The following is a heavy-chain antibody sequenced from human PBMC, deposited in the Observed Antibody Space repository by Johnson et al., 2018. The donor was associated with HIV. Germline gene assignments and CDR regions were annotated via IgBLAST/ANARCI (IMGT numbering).Heavy chain of an antibody. CDR2: ISYDGSNK. CDR3: ARSGGYPNALDM. CDR1: GFTFSSYA. Sequence: QVQLVESGGGVVQPGRSLRLSCAASGFTFSSYAMHWVRQAPGKGLEWVAVISYDGSNKYYADSVKGRFTISRDNSKNSLFLQMNSLRVEDTAVYYCARSGGYPNALDMWGQGTLVTVPA. D-gene: IGHD1-26*01. V-gene: IGHV3-30*14. J-gene: IGHJ3*02.